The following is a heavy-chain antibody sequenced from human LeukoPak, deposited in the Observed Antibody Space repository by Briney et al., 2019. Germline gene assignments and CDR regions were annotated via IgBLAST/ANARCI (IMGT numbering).Heavy chain of an antibody. CDR2: ISSSGSTI. CDR1: GFTFSSYE. CDR3: ARDLPDYYDSSGYPPFY. Sequence: GGSLRLSCAASGFTFSSYEMNWVRQAPGKGLEWVSYISSSGSTIYYADSVKGRFTISRDNAKNSLYLQMNSLRAEDAAVYYCARDLPDYYDSSGYPPFYWGQGTLVTVSS. J-gene: IGHJ4*02. V-gene: IGHV3-48*03. D-gene: IGHD3-22*01.